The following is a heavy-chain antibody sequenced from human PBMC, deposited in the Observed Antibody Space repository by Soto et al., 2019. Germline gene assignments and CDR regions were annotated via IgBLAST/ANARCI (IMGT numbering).Heavy chain of an antibody. V-gene: IGHV3-23*01. D-gene: IGHD2-15*01. CDR1: GFTFSSYA. Sequence: GASLRLSYAPSGFTFSSYAMSSVRQTPGKGLEWVSAISGSGGNTYYADSVKGRFTISRDNSKNTLYLQMNSLRAEDTAVYYCAKDSAGTPYYYFDYWGQGTLVTVSS. CDR3: AKDSAGTPYYYFDY. J-gene: IGHJ4*02. CDR2: ISGSGGNT.